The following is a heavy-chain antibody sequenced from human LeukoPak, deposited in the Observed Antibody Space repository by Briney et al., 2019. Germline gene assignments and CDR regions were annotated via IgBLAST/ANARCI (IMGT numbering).Heavy chain of an antibody. J-gene: IGHJ4*02. D-gene: IGHD1-26*01. Sequence: GGSLRLSCAASGFTFSSYAMHWVRQAPGKGLEWVAVISYDGSNKYYADSVKGRFTISRDNSKNTLHLQMNSLRAEDTAVYYRARIPTLSSGSYERGHQSDYWGQGTLVTVSS. CDR2: ISYDGSNK. V-gene: IGHV3-30-3*01. CDR3: ARIPTLSSGSYERGHQSDY. CDR1: GFTFSSYA.